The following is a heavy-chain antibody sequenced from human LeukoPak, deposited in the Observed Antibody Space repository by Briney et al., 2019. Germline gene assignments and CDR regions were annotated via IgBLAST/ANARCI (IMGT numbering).Heavy chain of an antibody. J-gene: IGHJ3*02. V-gene: IGHV5-51*01. CDR3: ARLRDGYNVGAFDI. CDR1: GHSFTNYW. CDR2: IYPDDSDT. D-gene: IGHD5-24*01. Sequence: GESLKISCKGSGHSFTNYWIGWVRQVSGKGLEWMGIIYPDDSDTRYSPSFQGQVTISADKSISTAYLQWSSLKASDTAIYYCARLRDGYNVGAFDIWGQGTMVTVSS.